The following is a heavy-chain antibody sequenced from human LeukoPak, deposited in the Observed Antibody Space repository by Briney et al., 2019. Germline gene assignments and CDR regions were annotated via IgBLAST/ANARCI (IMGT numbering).Heavy chain of an antibody. D-gene: IGHD5-18*01. Sequence: PGGSLRLSCAASGFTFSGYSMNWVRQAPGKGLEWISYISSSGSTIDYADSVKGRFTISRDNAKNSLYLQMNSLRAEDTAVYYCSRLRGYSYGYGDYWGQGTLVTVSS. J-gene: IGHJ4*02. CDR3: SRLRGYSYGYGDY. CDR1: GFTFSGYS. CDR2: ISSSGSTI. V-gene: IGHV3-48*04.